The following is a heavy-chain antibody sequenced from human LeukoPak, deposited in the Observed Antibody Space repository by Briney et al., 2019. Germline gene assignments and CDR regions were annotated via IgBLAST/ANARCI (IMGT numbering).Heavy chain of an antibody. CDR2: ISAYNGNT. D-gene: IGHD4-17*01. V-gene: IGHV1-18*04. Sequence: ASVKVSCKASGYTFTSYYMHWVRQTPGQGLEWMGWISAYNGNTNYAQKLQGRVTMTTDTSTSTAYMELRSLRSDDTAVYYCARDRTVTTDYWGQGTLVTVSS. CDR3: ARDRTVTTDY. CDR1: GYTFTSYY. J-gene: IGHJ4*02.